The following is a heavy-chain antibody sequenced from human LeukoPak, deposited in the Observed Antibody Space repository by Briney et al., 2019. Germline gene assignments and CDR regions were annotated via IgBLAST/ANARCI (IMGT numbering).Heavy chain of an antibody. CDR2: IGTAGDT. V-gene: IGHV3-13*01. CDR1: GFTFSSYD. D-gene: IGHD7-27*01. J-gene: IGHJ4*02. CDR3: ARVGNWGFFDY. Sequence: SLRLSXAASGFTFSSYDMHWVRQATGKGLEWVSAIGTAGDTYYPGSVKGRFTISRENAKNSLYLQMNSLRAEDTAVYYCARVGNWGFFDYWGQGTLVTVSS.